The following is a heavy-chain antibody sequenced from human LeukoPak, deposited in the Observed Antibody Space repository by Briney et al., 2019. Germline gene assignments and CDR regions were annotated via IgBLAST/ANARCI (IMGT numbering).Heavy chain of an antibody. V-gene: IGHV3-21*01. CDR1: RFTFSNAW. CDR3: ARDRGSVLRFLEWLLGPDY. CDR2: ISSSSSYI. Sequence: GGSLRLSCAASRFTFSNAWMNWVRQAPGKGLEWVSSISSSSSYIYYADSVKGRFTISRDNAKNSLYLQMNSLRAEDTAVYYCARDRGSVLRFLEWLLGPDYWGQGTLVTVSS. J-gene: IGHJ4*02. D-gene: IGHD3-3*01.